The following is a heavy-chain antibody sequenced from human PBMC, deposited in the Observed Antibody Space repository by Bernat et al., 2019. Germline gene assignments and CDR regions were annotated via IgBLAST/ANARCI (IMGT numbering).Heavy chain of an antibody. CDR3: AVWTGEWLWTEKAYYFDY. Sequence: QVQLQQWGAGLLRPSETLSLTCAVYRGSFSGYCWSWIRQPPGKGLEWIGEINHSGSTNYNPSLKGRVTVSVDTSKNQFSLKLSSVTAVDTAVYYCAVWTGEWLWTEKAYYFDYWGQGTLVTVSS. V-gene: IGHV4-34*01. J-gene: IGHJ4*02. D-gene: IGHD3-3*01. CDR1: RGSFSGYC. CDR2: INHSGST.